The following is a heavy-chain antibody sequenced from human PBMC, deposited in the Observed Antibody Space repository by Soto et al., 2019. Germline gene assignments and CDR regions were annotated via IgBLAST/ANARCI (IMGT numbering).Heavy chain of an antibody. CDR3: AKGRGGYSYGVTYFDY. CDR2: ISGSGGST. CDR1: GFTFSSYA. D-gene: IGHD5-18*01. J-gene: IGHJ4*02. V-gene: IGHV3-23*01. Sequence: GGSLRLSCAASGFTFSSYAMSWVRQAPGKGLEWVSAISGSGGSTYYADSVKGRFTISRDNSKNTLYLQMNSLRAEDTAVYYCAKGRGGYSYGVTYFDYWGQGTLVTVSS.